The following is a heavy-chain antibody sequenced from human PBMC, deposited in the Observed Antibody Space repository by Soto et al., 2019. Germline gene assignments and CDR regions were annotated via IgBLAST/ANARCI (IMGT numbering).Heavy chain of an antibody. D-gene: IGHD2-15*01. Sequence: QVQLQESGPGLVNPSGTLSLTCAVSGGSLSSSSWWSWVRQPPGKTLEWLGEIFYSGSTKYNPSLNSGSTISADQSKNDFSLRLSSVTAADTAVYSFVHHGVVPYSHDFWGQGMLVTVSS. J-gene: IGHJ4*02. CDR3: VHHGVVPYSHDF. CDR2: IFYSGST. CDR1: GGSLSSSSW. V-gene: IGHV4-4*02.